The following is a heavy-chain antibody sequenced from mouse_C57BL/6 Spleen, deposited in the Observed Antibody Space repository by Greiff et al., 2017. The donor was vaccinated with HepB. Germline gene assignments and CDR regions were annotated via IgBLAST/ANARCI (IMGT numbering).Heavy chain of an antibody. CDR1: GFSLTSYA. CDR2: IWTGGGT. Sequence: VKLMESGPGLVAPSQSLSITCTVSGFSLTSYAISWVRQPPGKGLEWLGVIWTGGGTNYNSALKSRLSISKDNSKSQVFLKMNSLQTDDTARYYCARVITTVGHYFDYWGQGTTLTVSS. J-gene: IGHJ2*01. CDR3: ARVITTVGHYFDY. V-gene: IGHV2-9-1*01. D-gene: IGHD1-1*01.